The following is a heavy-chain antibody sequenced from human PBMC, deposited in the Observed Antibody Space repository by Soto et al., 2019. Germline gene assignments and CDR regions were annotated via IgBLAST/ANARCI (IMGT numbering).Heavy chain of an antibody. CDR3: ARRKWLAQYYFDY. V-gene: IGHV4-39*01. Sequence: QLQLQESGPGLVKPSETLSLPGTVSGGSISSSSYYWGWIRQPPGKGLEWIGSIYYSGSTYYNPSLKSRVTISVDTSKNQFSLKLSSVTAADTAVYYCARRKWLAQYYFDYWGQGTLVTVSS. D-gene: IGHD6-19*01. CDR1: GGSISSSSYY. CDR2: IYYSGST. J-gene: IGHJ4*02.